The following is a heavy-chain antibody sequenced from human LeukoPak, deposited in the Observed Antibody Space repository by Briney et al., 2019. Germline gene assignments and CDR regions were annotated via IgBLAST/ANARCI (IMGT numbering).Heavy chain of an antibody. CDR3: AREMGYYDSSAHYYYAMDV. J-gene: IGHJ6*02. Sequence: EASVKVSCKASGYTFTSHGISWVRQAPGQGLEWMGWISAYNGNTKYAQKVQGGVTMTTDTSTSTAYMELRSLRSDDTAVYYCAREMGYYDSSAHYYYAMDVWGQGTTVTVSS. CDR1: GYTFTSHG. CDR2: ISAYNGNT. V-gene: IGHV1-18*01. D-gene: IGHD3-22*01.